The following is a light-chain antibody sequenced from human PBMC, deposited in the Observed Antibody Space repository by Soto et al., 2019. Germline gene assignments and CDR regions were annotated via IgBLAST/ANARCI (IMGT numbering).Light chain of an antibody. CDR2: DAS. Sequence: EIVLTQSPATLSLSPGERATLSCRARQSVSSYLAWYQQKPGQAPRLLIYDASSRATGIPARFSGSGSGTDLTLTISSLEPEDFAVYYCQQRSNWPLTFGGGTKVEIK. CDR3: QQRSNWPLT. J-gene: IGKJ4*01. V-gene: IGKV3-11*01. CDR1: QSVSSY.